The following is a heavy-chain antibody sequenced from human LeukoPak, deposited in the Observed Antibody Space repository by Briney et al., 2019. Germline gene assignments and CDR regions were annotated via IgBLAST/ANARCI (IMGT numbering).Heavy chain of an antibody. CDR1: GGSFSGYY. CDR2: INHSGST. CDR3: ARGLFRYCSSTSCYNYWFDP. Sequence: SETLSLTCAVYGGSFSGYYWSWVRQPPGKGLEWIGEINHSGSTNYNPSLKSRVTISVDTSKNHFSLKLSSVTAADTAVHYCARGLFRYCSSTSCYNYWFDPWGQGTLVTVSS. D-gene: IGHD2-2*02. J-gene: IGHJ5*02. V-gene: IGHV4-34*01.